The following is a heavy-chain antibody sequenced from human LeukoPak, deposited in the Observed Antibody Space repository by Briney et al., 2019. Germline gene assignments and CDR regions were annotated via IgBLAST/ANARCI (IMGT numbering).Heavy chain of an antibody. CDR3: ARTYCSSTSCYVGRFDP. V-gene: IGHV1-2*02. J-gene: IGHJ5*02. CDR2: INPNSGGT. CDR1: GYTCTGYY. Sequence: ASVKVSCTASGYTCTGYYMHWVRQAPGQGLEWMGWINPNSGGTNYAQKFQGRVTMTRDTSIITAYMDLSRLRSDDTAVYYCARTYCSSTSCYVGRFDPWGQGTLVTVSS. D-gene: IGHD2-2*01.